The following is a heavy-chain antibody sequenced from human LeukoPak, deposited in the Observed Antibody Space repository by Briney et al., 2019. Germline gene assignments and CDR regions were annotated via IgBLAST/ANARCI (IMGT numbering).Heavy chain of an antibody. CDR3: ARDYGSSSCPYFDY. J-gene: IGHJ4*02. CDR2: LSGSGGST. CDR1: GFTSSSYA. Sequence: GGSLRLSCAASGFTSSSYAMSWVRQAPGKGLEWVSALSGSGGSTYYADSVKGRFTISRDNAKNSLYLQMNSLRAEDTAVYYCARDYGSSSCPYFDYWGQGTLVTVSS. V-gene: IGHV3-23*01. D-gene: IGHD6-13*01.